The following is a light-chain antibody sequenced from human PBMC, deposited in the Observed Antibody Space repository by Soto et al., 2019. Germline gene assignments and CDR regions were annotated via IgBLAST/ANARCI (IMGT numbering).Light chain of an antibody. V-gene: IGLV2-14*01. Sequence: QSALTQPTSLSGSPGHSITISCTGTRSDIGAYDYVSWFQQHPGKAPKLIISEVNNRPSGVSNRFSGSKSGNTAYLTISGLQVEEEAEYFCCSFTTTSNNVFGTGTKVTXL. CDR1: RSDIGAYDY. J-gene: IGLJ1*01. CDR3: CSFTTTSNNV. CDR2: EVN.